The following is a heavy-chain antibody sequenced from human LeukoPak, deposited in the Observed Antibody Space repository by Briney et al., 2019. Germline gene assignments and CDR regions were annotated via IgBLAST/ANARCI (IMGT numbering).Heavy chain of an antibody. D-gene: IGHD6-19*01. CDR2: ISGSGGST. Sequence: GGSLRLSCAASGFTFSSYAMSWVRQAPGKGLEWVSAISGSGGSTYYADSVKGRFTISRDNSKNRLYLQMNSLRAEDTAVYYCARAVAVAGFDPWGQGTLVTVSS. CDR3: ARAVAVAGFDP. V-gene: IGHV3-23*01. J-gene: IGHJ5*02. CDR1: GFTFSSYA.